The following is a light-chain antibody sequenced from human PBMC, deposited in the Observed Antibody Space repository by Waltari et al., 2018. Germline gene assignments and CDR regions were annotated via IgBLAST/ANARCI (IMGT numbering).Light chain of an antibody. CDR1: TGAVTSDYY. CDR3: LLYYGGPWV. Sequence: QTVVTQEPSLTVSPGGTVTLTCASSTGAVTSDYYPNWFQQKPGQAPRDLIHSTSVRYPRTPTRFSGALLGAKAALTLSGVQPEDEADYYCLLYYGGPWVFGGGTKVTVL. V-gene: IGLV7-43*01. J-gene: IGLJ3*02. CDR2: STS.